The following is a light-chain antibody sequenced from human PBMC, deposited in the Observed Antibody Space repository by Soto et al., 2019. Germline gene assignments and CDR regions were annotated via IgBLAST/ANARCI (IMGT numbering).Light chain of an antibody. CDR2: DVS. Sequence: QSALTQPASVSGSPVQSITISCTGTSSDVGGYNYVSWYQQYPGKAPKLMIYDVSNRPSGVSNRFSGSKSGNTASLTISGLQAEDEADYYCSSYTISNTLVFGSGTKVTVL. CDR3: SSYTISNTLV. V-gene: IGLV2-14*01. J-gene: IGLJ1*01. CDR1: SSDVGGYNY.